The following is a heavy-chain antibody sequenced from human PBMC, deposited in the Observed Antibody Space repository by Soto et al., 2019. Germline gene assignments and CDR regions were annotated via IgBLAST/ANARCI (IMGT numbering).Heavy chain of an antibody. Sequence: GGSLRLSCAASGFTFSDYYMSWIRQAPGKGLERVSYISSSSSYTNYADPVKGRFTISRDNAKNSLYLQMNSLRAEDTAVYYCARFSPNDITIFGVVISYYFDYWGQGTLVTVSS. V-gene: IGHV3-11*06. CDR1: GFTFSDYY. D-gene: IGHD3-3*01. CDR2: ISSSSSYT. J-gene: IGHJ4*02. CDR3: ARFSPNDITIFGVVISYYFDY.